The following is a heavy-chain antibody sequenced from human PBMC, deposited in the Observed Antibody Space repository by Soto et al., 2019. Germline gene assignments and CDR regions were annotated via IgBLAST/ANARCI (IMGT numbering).Heavy chain of an antibody. Sequence: QVQLQESGPGLVKPSETLSLTCTVSGGSIGSYYWSWIRQPPGKGLEWIGFIYYRGSTNYNPSLKSRVTXXVXPXXNQFFLKLTSVTPADTAVYYCARGGPGYGDRIFEYWGQGTLVTVSS. CDR1: GGSIGSYY. V-gene: IGHV4-59*01. CDR2: IYYRGST. CDR3: ARGGPGYGDRIFEY. D-gene: IGHD4-17*01. J-gene: IGHJ4*02.